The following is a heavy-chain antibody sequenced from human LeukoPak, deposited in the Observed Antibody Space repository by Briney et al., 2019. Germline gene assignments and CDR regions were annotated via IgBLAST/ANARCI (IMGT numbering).Heavy chain of an antibody. J-gene: IGHJ4*02. D-gene: IGHD6-13*01. CDR2: IKKDGSER. V-gene: IGHV3-7*01. CDR1: GFTFSRSW. CDR3: ATSLDAPGNY. Sequence: GGPLRLSCATSGFTFSRSWMSWVRQAPGKGLEWLANIKKDGSERYYVDSVKGRFTISRDNAENSLYLQMNNLGAEDTAVYYCATSLDAPGNYWGQGILVTVSS.